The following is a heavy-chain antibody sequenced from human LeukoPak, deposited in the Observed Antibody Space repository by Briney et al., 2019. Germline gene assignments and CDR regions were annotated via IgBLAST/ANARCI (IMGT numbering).Heavy chain of an antibody. CDR3: ARDCSAAAVQPFDY. V-gene: IGHV4-39*07. Sequence: SETLSLTCTVSGGSISSSSYYWGWIRQPPGKGLEWIGSIYYSGSTYYNPSLESRVTTSVDTSKNQFSLKLSSVTAADTAVYYCARDCSAAAVQPFDYWGQGTLVTVSS. J-gene: IGHJ4*02. D-gene: IGHD6-13*01. CDR2: IYYSGST. CDR1: GGSISSSSYY.